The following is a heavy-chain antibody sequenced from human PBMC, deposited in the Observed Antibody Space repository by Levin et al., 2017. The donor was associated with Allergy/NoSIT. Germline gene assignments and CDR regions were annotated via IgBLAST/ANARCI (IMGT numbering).Heavy chain of an antibody. V-gene: IGHV3-23*01. D-gene: IGHD3-3*01. CDR3: AKDHYDFWSAYNHY. J-gene: IGHJ4*02. Sequence: HSGGSLRLSCATSGFTFSSYAMSWVRQAPGKGLEWVSAISASGGSTYYADSVKGRFSISRDNSKNTLYLQMNNVRAEDTAVYYCAKDHYDFWSAYNHYWGQGALVTVSS. CDR2: ISASGGST. CDR1: GFTFSSYA.